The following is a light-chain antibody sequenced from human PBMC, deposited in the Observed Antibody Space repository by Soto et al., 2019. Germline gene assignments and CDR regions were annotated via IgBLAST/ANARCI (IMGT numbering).Light chain of an antibody. J-gene: IGKJ1*01. CDR3: QHYNSYSEA. CDR1: QSIRSW. V-gene: IGKV1-5*03. Sequence: IQVTQAPSSLSASVGDRVTLSCRTSQSIRSWLAWYQQKPGKAPKLLIYKASTLKSGVPSRFSGSGSGTEFTLTISSLQPDDFATYYCQHYNSYSEAFGQGTKVDI. CDR2: KAS.